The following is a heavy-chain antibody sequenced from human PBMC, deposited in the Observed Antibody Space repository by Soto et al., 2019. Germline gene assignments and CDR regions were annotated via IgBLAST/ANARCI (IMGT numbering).Heavy chain of an antibody. CDR3: ARDGAPGFAVTTDY. J-gene: IGHJ4*02. D-gene: IGHD4-17*01. CDR2: IYYSGST. V-gene: IGHV4-59*01. CDR1: GGSISSYY. Sequence: SETLSLTCTVSGGSISSYYWSWIRQPPGKGLEWIGYIYYSGSTNYNPSLKSRVTISVDTSKNQFSLKLSSVTAADTAVYYCARDGAPGFAVTTDYWGQETLVTVSS.